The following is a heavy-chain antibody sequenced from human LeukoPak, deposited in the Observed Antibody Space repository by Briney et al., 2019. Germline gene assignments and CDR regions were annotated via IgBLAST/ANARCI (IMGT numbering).Heavy chain of an antibody. CDR2: IYTSGST. Sequence: SETLSLTCTVSGGSISSYYWSWIRQPAGRGLEWIGRIYTSGSTNYNPSLKSRVTMSVDTSKNRFSLKLSSVTAADTAVYYCARGGWATMATPFDYWGQGTLVTVSS. V-gene: IGHV4-4*07. J-gene: IGHJ4*02. D-gene: IGHD3-10*01. CDR1: GGSISSYY. CDR3: ARGGWATMATPFDY.